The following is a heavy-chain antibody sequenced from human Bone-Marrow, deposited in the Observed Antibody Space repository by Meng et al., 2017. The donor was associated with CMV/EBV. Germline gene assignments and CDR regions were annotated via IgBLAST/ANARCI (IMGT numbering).Heavy chain of an antibody. CDR3: ATTNRGGSGSYWDNGYYYYGMDV. CDR2: INPSGGST. V-gene: IGHV1-46*01. Sequence: ASVKVSCKASGYTFTGYYMHWVRQAPGQGLEWMGIINPSGGSTSYAQKFQGRVTMTRDTSTSTAYMELSSLRSEDTAVYYCATTNRGGSGSYWDNGYYYYGMDVWGQGTTVTVSS. J-gene: IGHJ6*02. D-gene: IGHD3-10*01. CDR1: GYTFTGYY.